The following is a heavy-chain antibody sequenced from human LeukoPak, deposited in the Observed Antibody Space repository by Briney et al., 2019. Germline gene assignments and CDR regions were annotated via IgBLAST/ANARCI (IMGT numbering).Heavy chain of an antibody. J-gene: IGHJ6*02. CDR1: GFTFSSYS. CDR2: ISSSSSYI. V-gene: IGHV3-21*01. D-gene: IGHD4-17*01. CDR3: ARVGSVTPWGMDV. Sequence: TGGSLRLSCAASGFTFSSYSMNWVRQAPGKGLEWVSSISSSSSYIYYADSVKGRFTISRDNAKNSLYLQMNSLRAEDTAVYYCARVGSVTPWGMDVWGQGTTVTVSS.